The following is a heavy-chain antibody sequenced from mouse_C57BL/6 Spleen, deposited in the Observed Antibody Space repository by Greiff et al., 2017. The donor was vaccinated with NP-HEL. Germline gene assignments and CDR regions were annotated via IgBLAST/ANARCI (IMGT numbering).Heavy chain of an antibody. CDR1: GYTFTSYW. CDR2: IHPNSGST. CDR3: ARSPYDYDYWYFDV. V-gene: IGHV1-64*01. J-gene: IGHJ1*03. Sequence: QVQLQQPGAELVKPGASVKLSCKASGYTFTSYWMHWVKQRPGQGLEWIGMIHPNSGSTNYNEKFKSKATLTVDKSSSTAYMQLSSLTSEDSAVYYCARSPYDYDYWYFDVWGTGTTVTVSS. D-gene: IGHD2-4*01.